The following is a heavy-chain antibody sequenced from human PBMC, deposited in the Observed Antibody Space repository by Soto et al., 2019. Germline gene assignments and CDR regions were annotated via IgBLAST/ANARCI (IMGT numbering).Heavy chain of an antibody. V-gene: IGHV4-61*03. J-gene: IGHJ4*03. D-gene: IGHD4-17*01. CDR3: ARATVAPCPTR. CDR1: GDSVRGGTHY. Sequence: SETLSLTCTVSGDSVRGGTHYWTWIRQPPGKGLEWVGYITYSGSANYNPSLKGRVTISLDTSKNHFSLRLISVTAADMAVYYCARATVAPCPTRWGHGTLVTVSS. CDR2: ITYSGSA.